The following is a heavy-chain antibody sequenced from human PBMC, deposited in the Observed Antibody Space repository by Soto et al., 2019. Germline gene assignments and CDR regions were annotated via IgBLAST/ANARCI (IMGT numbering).Heavy chain of an antibody. CDR3: ARFTGSYGLVGP. CDR2: IIPILGIA. Sequence: QVQLVQSGAEVKKPGSSVKVSCKASGGTFSSYTISWVRQAPGQGLEWMGRIIPILGIANYAQKFQGRVTITADKSTSTAYMELSILRSEDTAVYYCARFTGSYGLVGPWGQGTLVTVSS. V-gene: IGHV1-69*02. J-gene: IGHJ5*02. CDR1: GGTFSSYT. D-gene: IGHD5-18*01.